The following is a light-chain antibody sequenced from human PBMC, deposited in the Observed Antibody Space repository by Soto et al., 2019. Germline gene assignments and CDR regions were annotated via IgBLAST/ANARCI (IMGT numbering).Light chain of an antibody. J-gene: IGKJ2*01. CDR1: HRLLHSNGNTF. Sequence: EIVITQSPPSLTVTPGEPASISCRSSHRLLHSNGNTFLDWYLQKPGQSPQLLIYLGSNRASGVPDRVSGSEAGTDFTLKISRVEAEDVGVYYCMQALETPYTFGQGT. CDR2: LGS. CDR3: MQALETPYT. V-gene: IGKV2-28*01.